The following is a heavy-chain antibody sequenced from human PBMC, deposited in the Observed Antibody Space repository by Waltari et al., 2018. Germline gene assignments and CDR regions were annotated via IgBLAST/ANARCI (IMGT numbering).Heavy chain of an antibody. Sequence: QLQQQESGSGLVKPSQTLSLTCAVSGGSISSGGYSWSWIRQPPGKGLEWIGYIYHSGSTYYNPSLKSRVTISVDRSKNQFSLKLSSVTAADTAVYYCARVYCSGGSCYFDYWGQGTLVTVSS. V-gene: IGHV4-30-2*01. CDR1: GGSISSGGYS. D-gene: IGHD2-15*01. CDR3: ARVYCSGGSCYFDY. CDR2: IYHSGST. J-gene: IGHJ4*02.